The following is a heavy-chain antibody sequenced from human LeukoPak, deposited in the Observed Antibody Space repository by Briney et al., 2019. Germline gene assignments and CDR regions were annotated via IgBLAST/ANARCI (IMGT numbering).Heavy chain of an antibody. CDR3: ARDDAWLQYGN. CDR2: ISGSGGST. V-gene: IGHV3-23*01. Sequence: GGSLRLSSAASGFTFSSYGMSWVRQAPGKGLEWVSAISGSGGSTYYADSVKGRFTISRDNSKNTLYLQMNSLRADDTAVYYCARDDAWLQYGNWGQGTLVTVSS. J-gene: IGHJ4*02. D-gene: IGHD5-24*01. CDR1: GFTFSSYG.